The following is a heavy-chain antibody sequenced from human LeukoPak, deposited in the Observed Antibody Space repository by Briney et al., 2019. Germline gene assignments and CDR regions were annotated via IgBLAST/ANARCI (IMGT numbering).Heavy chain of an antibody. CDR2: MKEDGSDE. Sequence: GGSLRLSCVASGFSFSDSTMSWVRQAAGKGLEWVAKMKEDGSDENYVDSVKGRFTISGDNARNSVHLQMKSLRAEDTAVYFCAKGGAGGGYFPTWGQGILVIVSS. J-gene: IGHJ1*01. V-gene: IGHV3-7*03. CDR1: GFSFSDST. D-gene: IGHD3-16*01. CDR3: AKGGAGGGYFPT.